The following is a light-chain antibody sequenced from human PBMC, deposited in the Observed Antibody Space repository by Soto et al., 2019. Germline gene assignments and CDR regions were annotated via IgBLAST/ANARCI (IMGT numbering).Light chain of an antibody. CDR1: QSIGKH. CDR3: QQGYTSSIT. Sequence: DIQMTQSPSSQSASVGDRVTITCLASQSIGKHLNWYQQKPGKAPKFLIYYVSNLQSGVPSRFSGSGSGTDFTLTIDSLQPEDFATYYCQQGYTSSITFGQGTRLEIK. J-gene: IGKJ5*01. CDR2: YVS. V-gene: IGKV1-39*01.